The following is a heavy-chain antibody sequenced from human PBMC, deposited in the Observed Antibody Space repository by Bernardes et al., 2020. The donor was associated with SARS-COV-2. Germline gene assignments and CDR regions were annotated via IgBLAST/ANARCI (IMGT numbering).Heavy chain of an antibody. Sequence: SETLSLTCTVSGDSMSNYCWNWIRQPPGKGLEWIGKICHSGSTNYNPSLKSRVTISLDTSNTQFSLKLSSVTAADTAMYYCARGAVTSLFLRGAVTRLLDYWGHGTLVTVSS. J-gene: IGHJ4*01. CDR3: ARGAVTSLFLRGAVTRLLDY. D-gene: IGHD3-3*02. V-gene: IGHV4-59*01. CDR1: GDSMSNYC. CDR2: ICHSGST.